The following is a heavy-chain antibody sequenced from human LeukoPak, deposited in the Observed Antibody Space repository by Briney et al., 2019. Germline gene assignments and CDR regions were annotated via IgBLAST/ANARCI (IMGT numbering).Heavy chain of an antibody. V-gene: IGHV4-39*07. CDR3: AGAHCGGDCYSGRAFDI. J-gene: IGHJ3*02. D-gene: IGHD2-21*02. CDR2: IYYSGST. Sequence: SETLSLTCTVSGGSISSSSYYWGWIRQPPGKGLEWIGSIYYSGSTYYNPSLKSRVTISVDTSKNQFSLKLSSVTAADTAVYYCAGAHCGGDCYSGRAFDIWGQGTMVTVSS. CDR1: GGSISSSSYY.